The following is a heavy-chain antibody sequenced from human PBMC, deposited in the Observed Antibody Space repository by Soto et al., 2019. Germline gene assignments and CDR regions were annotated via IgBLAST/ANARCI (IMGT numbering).Heavy chain of an antibody. CDR2: IYYSGST. D-gene: IGHD3-9*01. J-gene: IGHJ6*02. Sequence: PSEPLSLTCTVSGGSISSYFWTWIRQPPGKGLEWIGYIYYSGSTNYNPSLKSRVTISVDTSKNQFSLKLSSVTAADTAVYYCATGFDWLGYYGMDVWGQGTTVTVS. CDR3: ATGFDWLGYYGMDV. CDR1: GGSISSYF. V-gene: IGHV4-59*01.